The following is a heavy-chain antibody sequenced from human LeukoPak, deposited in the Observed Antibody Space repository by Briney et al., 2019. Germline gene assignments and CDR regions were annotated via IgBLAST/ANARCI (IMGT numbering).Heavy chain of an antibody. CDR1: GYTLTELS. CDR3: ATDGSGSYYNVRGYGKDV. Sequence: GASVKVSCKVSGYTLTELSMHWVRQAPGKGLEWMGGFDPEDGETIYAQKFQGRVTMTEDTSTDTAYMELSSLRSEDTAVYYCATDGSGSYYNVRGYGKDVWGQGTTVTVSS. V-gene: IGHV1-24*01. CDR2: FDPEDGET. D-gene: IGHD3-10*01. J-gene: IGHJ6*02.